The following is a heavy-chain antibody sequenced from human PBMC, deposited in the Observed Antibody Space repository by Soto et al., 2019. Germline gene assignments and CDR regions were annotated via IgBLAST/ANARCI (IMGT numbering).Heavy chain of an antibody. J-gene: IGHJ5*02. V-gene: IGHV1-18*04. D-gene: IGHD3-22*01. Sequence: ASVKVSCKASGYTFTSYGISWVRQAPGQGLEWMGWISAYNGNTNYAQKLQGRVTMTTDTSTSTAYMELRSLRSDDTAVYYCARVRPTADYYDSSGPATNNWFDPWGQGTLVTVS. CDR2: ISAYNGNT. CDR3: ARVRPTADYYDSSGPATNNWFDP. CDR1: GYTFTSYG.